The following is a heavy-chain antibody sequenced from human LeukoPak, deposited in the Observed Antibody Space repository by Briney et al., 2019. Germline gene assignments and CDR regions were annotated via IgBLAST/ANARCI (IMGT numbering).Heavy chain of an antibody. CDR3: ARLLEYSSSYYFDY. CDR2: IYYIGST. CDR1: GGSISSYY. J-gene: IGHJ4*02. D-gene: IGHD6-6*01. Sequence: PSETLSLTCTVSGGSISSYYWSWIRQPPGKGLEWIGYIYYIGSTNYNPYLKSRVTISVDTSKNQFSLRLSSVTAADTAVYYCARLLEYSSSYYFDYWGQGTLVTVSS. V-gene: IGHV4-59*08.